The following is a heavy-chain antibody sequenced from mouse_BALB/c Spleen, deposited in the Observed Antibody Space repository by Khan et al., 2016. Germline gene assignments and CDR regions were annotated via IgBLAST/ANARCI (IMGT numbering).Heavy chain of an antibody. CDR1: GYTSANYW. J-gene: IGHJ3*01. Sequence: QVQLQQSGAELARPGASVRLSCKVSGYTSANYWMQWVIQRPGQGLEWIGSIYPGDGDTRYSQKFKDKATLTADKSSSSAYMHLRSVASADSAVYYCADALFVYWGQGTLVTVSA. V-gene: IGHV1-87*01. CDR3: ADALFVY. CDR2: IYPGDGDT.